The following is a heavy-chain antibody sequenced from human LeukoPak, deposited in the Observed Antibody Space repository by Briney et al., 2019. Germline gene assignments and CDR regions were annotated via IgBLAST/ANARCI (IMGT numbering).Heavy chain of an antibody. J-gene: IGHJ4*02. CDR1: GFPFSSSS. CDR3: AKDLAPAAY. V-gene: IGHV3-23*01. D-gene: IGHD2-2*01. CDR2: LTGSGGST. Sequence: AGGSLRLSCAASGFPFSSSSMSWVRQAPGKGLEWVSALTGSGGSTYYADSVKGRFTISRDNSKKTLFLQMNSLRAEDTAVYYCAKDLAPAAYWGQGTLVTVSS.